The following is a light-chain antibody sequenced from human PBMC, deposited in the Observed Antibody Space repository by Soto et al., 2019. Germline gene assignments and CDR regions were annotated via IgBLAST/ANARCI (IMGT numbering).Light chain of an antibody. V-gene: IGLV2-11*01. CDR3: CSFADNYTLV. CDR1: SSDVGGYNY. CDR2: DVS. Sequence: QSALTQPRSVSGSPGQSVTISCTGTSSDVGGYNYVSWYQQHPGKAPKLMIYDVSERPSGVPDRFSASKSDNTASLTISGLQAEDEADYYCCSFADNYTLVFGGGTKLTVL. J-gene: IGLJ2*01.